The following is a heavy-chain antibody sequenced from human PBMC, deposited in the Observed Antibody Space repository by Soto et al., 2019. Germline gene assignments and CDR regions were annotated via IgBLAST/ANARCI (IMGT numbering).Heavy chain of an antibody. D-gene: IGHD6-13*01. J-gene: IGHJ6*02. Sequence: GASVKVSCKASGYTFTSYGISWVRQAPGQGLEWMGWISAYNGNTNYAQKLQGRVTMTRDTSTSTAYMELRSLRSDDTAVYYCAREQGHSSSWYSLPPDGMDVWGQGTTVTVSS. CDR1: GYTFTSYG. CDR3: AREQGHSSSWYSLPPDGMDV. V-gene: IGHV1-18*01. CDR2: ISAYNGNT.